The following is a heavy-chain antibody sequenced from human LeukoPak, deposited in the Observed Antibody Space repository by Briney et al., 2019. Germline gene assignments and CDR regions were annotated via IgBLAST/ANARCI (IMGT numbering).Heavy chain of an antibody. CDR1: GFTVSSNY. V-gene: IGHV3-53*01. CDR2: IYSGGRT. Sequence: TGESLRLSCAASGFTVSSNYMSWVRQAPGKGLEWVSVIYSGGRTYYADSLKGRFTIARDKSKNTVYLRMNSLSAEDTAVYYCARDEWRGPYYWGQGPLVTVS. CDR3: ARDEWRGPYY. J-gene: IGHJ4*02. D-gene: IGHD3-3*01.